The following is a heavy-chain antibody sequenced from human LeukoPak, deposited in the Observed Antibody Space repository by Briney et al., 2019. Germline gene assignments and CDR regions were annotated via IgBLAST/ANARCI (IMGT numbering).Heavy chain of an antibody. CDR2: IYYSGST. CDR3: TRGSIAYYYMDV. V-gene: IGHV4-59*01. Sequence: SETLSLTCTVSGGSISSYYWSWLRQPPGKGLEWIGYIYYSGSTNYNPSLKSRVTISVDTSKNQFSLKLSSVTAADTAVYYCTRGSIAYYYMDVWGKGTTVTISS. D-gene: IGHD3-22*01. CDR1: GGSISSYY. J-gene: IGHJ6*03.